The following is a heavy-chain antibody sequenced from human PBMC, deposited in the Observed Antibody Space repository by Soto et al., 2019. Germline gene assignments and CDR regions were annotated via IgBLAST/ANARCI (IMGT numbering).Heavy chain of an antibody. CDR1: GYTFTVYA. CDR2: VTAGSGDT. V-gene: IGHV1-3*01. Sequence: QVHLVQSGAEVRKPGASVKISCKASGYTFTVYAIHWVRQAPGEGLEWVGWVTAGSGDTQYAQKFQGRVTITRDIAASTAYMELPSLTSEDTAVYYCVSEYPGFDPWGQGTLVTVSS. CDR3: VSEYPGFDP. J-gene: IGHJ5*02.